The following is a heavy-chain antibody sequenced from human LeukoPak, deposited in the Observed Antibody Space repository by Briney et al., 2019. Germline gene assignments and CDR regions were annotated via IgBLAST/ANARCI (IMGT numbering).Heavy chain of an antibody. J-gene: IGHJ5*02. D-gene: IGHD6-13*01. Sequence: ASVKVSCKASGYTFTSYGISWVRQAPGQGLEWMGWISAYNGNTNYAQKLQGRVTMTTDTSTSTAYMELRSLRSDDTAVYYCARVRQAAAGTGPWFDPWGQGTLVTVSS. V-gene: IGHV1-18*01. CDR2: ISAYNGNT. CDR3: ARVRQAAAGTGPWFDP. CDR1: GYTFTSYG.